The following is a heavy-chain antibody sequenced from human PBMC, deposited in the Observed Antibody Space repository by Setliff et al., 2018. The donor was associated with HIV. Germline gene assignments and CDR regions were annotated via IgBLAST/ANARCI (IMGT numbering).Heavy chain of an antibody. CDR1: GGSFSGYY. Sequence: LSLTCAVSGGSFSGYYWSWIRQPPGKGLEWIGEINHSGYTNYNPSLMSRVTISVDTSKNQFSLNLNSVTAADTAVYYCARLGAEGFSDYDWVDYWGQGTLGTSPQ. J-gene: IGHJ4*02. V-gene: IGHV4-34*01. CDR2: INHSGYT. CDR3: ARLGAEGFSDYDWVDY. D-gene: IGHD5-12*01.